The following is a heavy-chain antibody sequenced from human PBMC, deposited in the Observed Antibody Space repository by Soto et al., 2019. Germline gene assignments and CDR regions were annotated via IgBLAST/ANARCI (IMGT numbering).Heavy chain of an antibody. D-gene: IGHD3-10*01. CDR2: IYYSGST. CDR1: GGSISSYY. J-gene: IGHJ6*02. Sequence: SETLSLTCTVSGGSISSYYWSWIRQPPGKGLEWIGYIYYSGSTNYNPSLKSRVTISVDTSKNQFSLKLSSVTAADTAVYYCARDREYYYGSGTGMDVWGQGTTVT. V-gene: IGHV4-59*12. CDR3: ARDREYYYGSGTGMDV.